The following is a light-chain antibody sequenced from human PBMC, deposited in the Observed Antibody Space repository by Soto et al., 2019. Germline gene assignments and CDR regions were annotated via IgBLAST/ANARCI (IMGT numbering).Light chain of an antibody. CDR2: DAY. J-gene: IGKJ5*01. CDR1: QSFRGL. V-gene: IGKV3-11*01. CDR3: QQRHRWPIT. Sequence: VLKQSPVTLSFSPGERATLSCRASQSFRGLLAWYQQKPGQAPRLLIYDAYNRATGIPPRFSGSGSGTDFTLTISSLEPEDSAVYYCQQRHRWPITFGQGTRLEIK.